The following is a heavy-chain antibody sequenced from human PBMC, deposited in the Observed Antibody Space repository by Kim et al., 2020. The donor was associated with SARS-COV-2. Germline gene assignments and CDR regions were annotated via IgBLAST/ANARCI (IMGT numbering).Heavy chain of an antibody. V-gene: IGHV3-11*01. Sequence: GGSLRLSCAASGFTFSDYYMSWIRQAPGKGLEWVSYISSSGSTIYYADSVKGRFTISRDNAKNSLYLQMNSLRAEDTAVYYCARGKVATILGESNYYYYGMDVWGQGTTVTVSS. CDR2: ISSSGSTI. CDR1: GFTFSDYY. D-gene: IGHD5-12*01. J-gene: IGHJ6*02. CDR3: ARGKVATILGESNYYYYGMDV.